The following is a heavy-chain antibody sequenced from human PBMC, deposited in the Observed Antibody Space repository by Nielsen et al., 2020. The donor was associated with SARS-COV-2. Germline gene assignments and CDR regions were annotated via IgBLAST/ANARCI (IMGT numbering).Heavy chain of an antibody. CDR2: INPNSGGT. V-gene: IGHV1-2*06. J-gene: IGHJ5*02. CDR3: ARGPRVVVASNWFDP. Sequence: WVRQAPGQGLEWMGRINPNSGGTNYAQKFQGRVTMTRGTYISTAYMELSRLRSDDTAVYYCARGPRVVVASNWFDPWGQGTLVTVSS. D-gene: IGHD2-15*01.